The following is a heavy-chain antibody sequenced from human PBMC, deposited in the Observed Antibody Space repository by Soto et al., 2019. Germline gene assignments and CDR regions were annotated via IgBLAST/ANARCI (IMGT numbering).Heavy chain of an antibody. D-gene: IGHD1-26*01. Sequence: PGGSLRLSCAASGFTFSSHVMSWVRQAPGKGLEWVSAISGSSGSIYYADAVKGRFTISRDNSKNTLSLQMNSLRAEDTAVYYCEPSALVYWGQGTLVTVSS. CDR2: ISGSSGSI. J-gene: IGHJ4*02. V-gene: IGHV3-23*01. CDR1: GFTFSSHV. CDR3: EPSALVY.